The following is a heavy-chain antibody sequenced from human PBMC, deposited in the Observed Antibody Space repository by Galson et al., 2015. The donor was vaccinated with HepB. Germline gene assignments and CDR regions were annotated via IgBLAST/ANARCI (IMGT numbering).Heavy chain of an antibody. J-gene: IGHJ6*02. Sequence: LRLSCAASGFTFSSYSMNWVHQAPGKGLARVSSISSSSSYIYYADSVKGRFTISRDNAKNSLYLQMNSLRAEDTAVYYCARDWISIAAGGGMDVWGQGTTVTVSS. CDR2: ISSSSSYI. CDR1: GFTFSSYS. V-gene: IGHV3-21*01. D-gene: IGHD6-13*01. CDR3: ARDWISIAAGGGMDV.